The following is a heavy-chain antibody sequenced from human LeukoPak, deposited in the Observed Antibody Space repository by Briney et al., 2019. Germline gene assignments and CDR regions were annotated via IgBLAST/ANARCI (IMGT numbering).Heavy chain of an antibody. J-gene: IGHJ4*02. Sequence: SETLSLTCTVSGGSISSSYCSWIRQPAGKGLEWIGRIYTTGSTDSTDFNPSLKSRVTMSVDTSKNQFSLKLSSVTAADTAVFYCARENSGSYREFDYWGQGTLVTVSS. V-gene: IGHV4-4*07. CDR1: GGSISSSY. CDR3: ARENSGSYREFDY. D-gene: IGHD1-26*01. CDR2: IYTTGSTDST.